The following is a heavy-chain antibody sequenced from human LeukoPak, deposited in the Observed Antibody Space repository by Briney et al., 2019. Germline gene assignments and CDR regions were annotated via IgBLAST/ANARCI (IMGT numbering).Heavy chain of an antibody. CDR1: GYTFTSYG. J-gene: IGHJ3*02. CDR3: ARRWEHDAFDI. CDR2: ITTYNGTT. D-gene: IGHD1-26*01. V-gene: IGHV1-18*01. Sequence: GASVNLSCTASGYTFTSYGISWVRQAPGQGLEWMGWITTYNGTTTYAPTLRGGVNMTKNTSTSTAYMELRRLRSDDTAVYYCARRWEHDAFDIWGQGAMVTVSS.